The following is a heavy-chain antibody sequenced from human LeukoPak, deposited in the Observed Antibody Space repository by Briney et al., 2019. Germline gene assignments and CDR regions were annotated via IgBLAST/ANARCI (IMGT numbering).Heavy chain of an antibody. CDR3: ARDTYRFDDF. J-gene: IGHJ4*02. Sequence: PGGSRRLSCAASGFTFNSYWMSWVRQAPGKGLEWVASINEGGSDEYYVDSVKGRFTISRDNAKTSLFLQMSSLRAEDTALYYCARDTYRFDDFWGQGTLVTVSS. V-gene: IGHV3-7*01. CDR2: INEGGSDE. CDR1: GFTFNSYW.